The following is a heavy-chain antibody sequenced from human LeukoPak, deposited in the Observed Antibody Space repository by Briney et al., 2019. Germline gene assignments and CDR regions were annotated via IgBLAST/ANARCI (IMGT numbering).Heavy chain of an antibody. V-gene: IGHV4-4*07. D-gene: IGHD6-6*01. Sequence: SETLSLTCTVSGGSISSYYWSWIRQPAGKGLEWIGRIYTSGSTNYNPSLKSRVIMSVDTSKNQFSLKLSSVTAADTAVYYCAREAGKYSSSSLVDWGQGTLVTVSS. CDR1: GGSISSYY. CDR2: IYTSGST. CDR3: AREAGKYSSSSLVD. J-gene: IGHJ4*02.